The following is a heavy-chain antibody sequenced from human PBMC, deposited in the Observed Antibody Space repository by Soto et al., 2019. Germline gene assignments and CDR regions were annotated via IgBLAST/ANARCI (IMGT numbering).Heavy chain of an antibody. D-gene: IGHD2-8*01. CDR2: THYSGGA. J-gene: IGHJ6*03. CDR1: GGSFNDYY. V-gene: IGHV4-59*08. CDR3: ASGRPSTDCSSGVCYPVAGYFYMDV. Sequence: QVQLHESGPGLVKPSETLSLTCTVSGGSFNDYYWSWIRQPPGQGLEWVGYTHYSGGAIYSPSLKSRVIMSVDTSKKPISLTLNSVTAADTAVYYCASGRPSTDCSSGVCYPVAGYFYMDVWGQGTVVTVSS.